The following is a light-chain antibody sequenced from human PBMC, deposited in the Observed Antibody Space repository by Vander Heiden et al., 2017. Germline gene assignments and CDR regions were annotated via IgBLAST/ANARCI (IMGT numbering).Light chain of an antibody. CDR3: AAWDDNLSGLV. CDR2: SHN. V-gene: IGLV1-44*01. CDR1: SSNIGSNT. Sequence: SALTHPHSPPGTPGQWVTVSCFGRSSNIGSNTVHRYQQLPETAPKHLTYSHNQRPSGVPDRFSGSKSGTSASLAISGLQSEDEADYYCAAWDDNLSGLVFGGGTKLTVL. J-gene: IGLJ3*02.